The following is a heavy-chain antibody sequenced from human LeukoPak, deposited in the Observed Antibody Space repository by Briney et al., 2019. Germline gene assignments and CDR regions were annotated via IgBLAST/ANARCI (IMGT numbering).Heavy chain of an antibody. CDR1: GASISNFY. V-gene: IGHV4-59*08. J-gene: IGHJ4*02. Sequence: SETLSLTCTVSGASISNFYWSWIRQAPGQGLEWIGYMLYSGSTNQKPSLRSRVTISVDTSKNQVSLKLSSVTAADMAVYYCARHVAVAGPLYWGQGTLVTASS. D-gene: IGHD6-19*01. CDR2: MLYSGST. CDR3: ARHVAVAGPLY.